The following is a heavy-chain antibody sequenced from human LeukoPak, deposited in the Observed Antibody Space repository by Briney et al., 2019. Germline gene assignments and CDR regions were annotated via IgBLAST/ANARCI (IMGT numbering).Heavy chain of an antibody. D-gene: IGHD3-3*01. CDR3: AKSLRITIFGVVIDSRGNDY. CDR2: IYSSGHT. V-gene: IGHV4-59*08. J-gene: IGHJ4*02. CDR1: GGSISPYY. Sequence: TSETLSLTCTVSGGSISPYYWSWIRQPPGKGLEWIAYIYSSGHTNYNPSLKGRVTISVDTSKNQFSLKLNSVTAADTAVYYCAKSLRITIFGVVIDSRGNDYWGQGTLVTVSS.